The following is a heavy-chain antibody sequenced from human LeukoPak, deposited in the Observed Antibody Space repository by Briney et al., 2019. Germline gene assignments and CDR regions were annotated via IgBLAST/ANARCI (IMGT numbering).Heavy chain of an antibody. Sequence: PSETLSLTCTVSGGSISSYYWSWIRQPPGKGLEWLGSIHYSGSTNYNPSLKSRVTISGDTSKNQFSLKLSSVTAADTAVYYCASGRWLQLPNDWGQGTLVTVSS. J-gene: IGHJ4*02. CDR2: IHYSGST. CDR3: ASGRWLQLPND. CDR1: GGSISSYY. V-gene: IGHV4-59*01. D-gene: IGHD5-24*01.